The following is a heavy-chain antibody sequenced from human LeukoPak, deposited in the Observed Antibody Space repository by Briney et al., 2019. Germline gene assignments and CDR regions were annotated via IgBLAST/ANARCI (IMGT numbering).Heavy chain of an antibody. V-gene: IGHV1-46*01. D-gene: IGHD3-10*01. CDR3: ARDYYGSGSYYYYYFDY. J-gene: IGHJ4*02. CDR1: GYTFTSYY. Sequence: GASVKVSCKASGYTFTSYYMHWVRQAPGQGLEWMAIINPSGGSTSYAQKFQGRVTMTRDTSTSTVYMELSSLRSEDTAVYYCARDYYGSGSYYYYYFDYWGQGTLVTVSS. CDR2: INPSGGST.